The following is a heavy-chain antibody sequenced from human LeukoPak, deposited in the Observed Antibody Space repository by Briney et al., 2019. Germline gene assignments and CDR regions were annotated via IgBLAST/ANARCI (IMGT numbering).Heavy chain of an antibody. V-gene: IGHV3-66*02. CDR2: IYSGGST. CDR3: ARDKMYSSSWYYYYYYYMDV. Sequence: GGSLRLSCAASGFTVSSNYMSWVRQAPGKGLEWVSVIYSGGSTYYADSVKGRFTISRDNSKNTLYLQMNSLRAGDTAVYYCARDKMYSSSWYYYYYYYMDVWGKGTTVTVSS. D-gene: IGHD6-13*01. J-gene: IGHJ6*03. CDR1: GFTVSSNY.